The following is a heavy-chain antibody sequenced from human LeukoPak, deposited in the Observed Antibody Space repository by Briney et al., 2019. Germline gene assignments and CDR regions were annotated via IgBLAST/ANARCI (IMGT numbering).Heavy chain of an antibody. CDR2: ITRKSYGGTT. D-gene: IGHD3-3*01. CDR1: GHTSDDYT. J-gene: IGHJ4*02. V-gene: IGHV3-49*04. CDR3: SHSGKYDFWSGTF. Sequence: GGPLRLSCTASGHTSDDYTVTWVRQAPGKGLEWVGFITRKSYGGTTEYAASVKGRFTISRDDSKSIAYLEMSSLKTEDTGVYYCSHSGKYDFWSGTFWGQGTLVIVSS.